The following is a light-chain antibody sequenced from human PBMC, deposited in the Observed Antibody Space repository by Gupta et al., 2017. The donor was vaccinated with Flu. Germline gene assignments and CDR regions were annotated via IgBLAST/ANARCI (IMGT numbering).Light chain of an antibody. Sequence: PSSLSASVGDRVTITCRASQSISSYLNWCQQKPGTAPNLLLYAATTLQSGVPSRFRGSGSGTDFTLTITSLQPEDFATYYCQQSYSTPPTFGGGTKVETK. CDR2: AAT. CDR3: QQSYSTPPT. CDR1: QSISSY. V-gene: IGKV1-39*01. J-gene: IGKJ4*01.